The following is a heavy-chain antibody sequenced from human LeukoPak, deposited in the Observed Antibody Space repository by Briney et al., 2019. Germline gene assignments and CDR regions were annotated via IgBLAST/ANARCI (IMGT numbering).Heavy chain of an antibody. CDR2: IIPILGIA. D-gene: IGHD3-10*01. V-gene: IGHV1-69*04. CDR1: GGTFSSYA. CDR3: AAYYYGSGSYYYYGMDV. Sequence: ASVKVSCKASGGTFSSYAISWVRQAPGQGLEWMGRIIPILGIANYAQKFQGRVTITADKSTSTAYMELNSLRSEDTAVYYCAAYYYGSGSYYYYGMDVWGQGTTVTVSS. J-gene: IGHJ6*02.